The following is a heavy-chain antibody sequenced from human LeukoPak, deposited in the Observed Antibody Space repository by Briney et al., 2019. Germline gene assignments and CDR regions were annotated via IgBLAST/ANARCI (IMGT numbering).Heavy chain of an antibody. CDR1: GFTFSSYS. Sequence: GGSLRLSCAASGFTFSSYSMNWVRQAPGKGLEWVSSISSSSSYIYYADSVKGRFTISRDNAKNSLYLQMNSLRAEDTAVYYCARDLVPAANDDAFDIWGQGTMVTVSS. J-gene: IGHJ3*02. V-gene: IGHV3-21*01. CDR3: ARDLVPAANDDAFDI. CDR2: ISSSSSYI. D-gene: IGHD2-2*01.